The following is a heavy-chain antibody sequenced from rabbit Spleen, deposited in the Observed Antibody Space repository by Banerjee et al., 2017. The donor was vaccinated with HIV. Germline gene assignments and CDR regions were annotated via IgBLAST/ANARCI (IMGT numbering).Heavy chain of an antibody. V-gene: IGHV1S45*01. CDR2: IYAGSGGGT. CDR3: ARDGGGRTNAYMDRCGL. Sequence: QEQLVESGGGLVKPEGSLKLSCTASGFSFSNKAVMCWVRQAPGKGLEWIACIYAGSGGGTYYASWAKGRFTISKTSSTTVTLQMTSLTGADTATYFCARDGGGRTNAYMDRCGLWGQGTLVTVS. CDR1: GFSFSNKAV. D-gene: IGHD6-1*01. J-gene: IGHJ4*01.